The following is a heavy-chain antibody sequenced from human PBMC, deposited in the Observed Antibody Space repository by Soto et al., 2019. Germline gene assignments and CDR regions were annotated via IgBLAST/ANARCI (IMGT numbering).Heavy chain of an antibody. J-gene: IGHJ6*02. CDR1: GYTFTSYA. Sequence: QVQLVQSGAEGKKPGASVKVSCKASGYTFTSYAMHWVRQAPGQRLEWMGWINAGNGNTKYSQKFQGRVTITRDTSASTAYMELTSLRSEATAVYYLARDLSYNGMDVWAQGATVTFSS. CDR3: ARDLSYNGMDV. V-gene: IGHV1-3*01. CDR2: INAGNGNT.